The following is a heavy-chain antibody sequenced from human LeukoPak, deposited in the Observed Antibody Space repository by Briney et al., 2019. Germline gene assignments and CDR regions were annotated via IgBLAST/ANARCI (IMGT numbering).Heavy chain of an antibody. CDR3: AKDRCSNGIGCYYYYMDV. CDR1: GFTFSTYW. V-gene: IGHV3-74*01. D-gene: IGHD2-8*01. CDR2: INSDGSST. Sequence: GGSLRLSCAASGFTFSTYWMHWVRQTPGKGLVWVSRINSDGSSTSYADSVKGRFSISRDGSKNILYLQMNSLRAEDTAVYYCAKDRCSNGIGCYYYYMDVWGKGTTVTISS. J-gene: IGHJ6*03.